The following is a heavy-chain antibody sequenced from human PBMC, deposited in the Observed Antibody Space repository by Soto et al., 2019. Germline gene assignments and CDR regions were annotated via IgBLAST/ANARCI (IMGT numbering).Heavy chain of an antibody. CDR2: IYPGDSDV. D-gene: IGHD4-17*01. Sequence: EVQLVQSGAEVNKSGESLKISCKGSGFTFSSYWIGWVRQMPGKGLEWMGIIYPGDSDVRYSPSFQGQVTISADKSISTVYLQWDSLKAADTATYYCARRVTVTLYNWFHPCGQGTPVTVSS. J-gene: IGHJ5*02. CDR3: ARRVTVTLYNWFHP. V-gene: IGHV5-51*01. CDR1: GFTFSSYW.